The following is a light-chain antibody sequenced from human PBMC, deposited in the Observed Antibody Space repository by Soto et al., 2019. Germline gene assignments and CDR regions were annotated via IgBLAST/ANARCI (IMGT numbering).Light chain of an antibody. CDR1: SSNIGSNT. J-gene: IGLJ2*01. CDR2: SNN. V-gene: IGLV1-44*01. Sequence: QSVLTQPPSASGTPGQRVTISCSGSSSNIGSNTVNWYHQLPGTAPKLLIYSNNQRPSGVPDRFSGSKSGTSASLAISGLQSEDEADYYCAAWDDSLNGVVFGGGTKLPVL. CDR3: AAWDDSLNGVV.